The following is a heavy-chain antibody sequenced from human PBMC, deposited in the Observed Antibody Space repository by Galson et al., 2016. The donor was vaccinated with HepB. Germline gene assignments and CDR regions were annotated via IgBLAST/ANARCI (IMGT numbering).Heavy chain of an antibody. Sequence: SLRLSCATVGLPVSDEYMTWVRLVPGKGLEWVSLFYRGGNTYYADSVKGRFTGCSDDTKKTIYLQMNYLSAADTAVYYCATVGGSSYGAGNDGFDIWGHGTMVTVAS. V-gene: IGHV3-53*01. CDR2: FYRGGNT. CDR1: GLPVSDEY. J-gene: IGHJ3*02. D-gene: IGHD5-18*01. CDR3: ATVGGSSYGAGNDGFDI.